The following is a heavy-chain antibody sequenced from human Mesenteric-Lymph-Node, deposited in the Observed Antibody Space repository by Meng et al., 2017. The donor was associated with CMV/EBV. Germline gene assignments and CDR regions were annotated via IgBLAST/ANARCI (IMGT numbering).Heavy chain of an antibody. D-gene: IGHD2-2*01. CDR2: ISGSSSTI. CDR3: ARDEGKYQLLSSWDY. CDR1: GFTFSSYS. J-gene: IGHJ4*02. Sequence: GGSLRLSCAASGFTFSSYSMNWVRQAPGKGLEWVSYISGSSSTIYYADSVKGRFTISRDNSKNTLYLQMNSLRAEDTAVFYCARDEGKYQLLSSWDYWGQGTLVTVSS. V-gene: IGHV3-48*01.